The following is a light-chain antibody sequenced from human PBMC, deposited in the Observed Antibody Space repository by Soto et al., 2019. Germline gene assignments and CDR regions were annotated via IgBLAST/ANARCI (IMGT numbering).Light chain of an antibody. CDR3: QQLFDSPIT. CDR1: QSISSW. CDR2: AAP. Sequence: DIQMTQSPSTLSASVGDRLTITCRASQSISSWLAWYQVKPGKAPKLLIYAAPTLESGVPSRFSATVSGTEFSLTITSLQPEDFATYYCQQLFDSPITFGQGTRLEIK. J-gene: IGKJ5*01. V-gene: IGKV1-5*01.